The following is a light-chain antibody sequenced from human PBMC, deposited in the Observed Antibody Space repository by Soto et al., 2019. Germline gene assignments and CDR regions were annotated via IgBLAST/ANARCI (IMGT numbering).Light chain of an antibody. CDR1: QSVSSSY. V-gene: IGKV3-20*01. J-gene: IGKJ1*01. CDR2: GAA. CDR3: QNFWT. Sequence: EIGLTQSPGTLSVYPGERATLSCRASQSVSSSYLALFQQKPGQAPRFLIYGAASRATGIPDRFSGSGSGTDFMLTIGRLELEDFAAYQCQNFWTSGQGTKVDI.